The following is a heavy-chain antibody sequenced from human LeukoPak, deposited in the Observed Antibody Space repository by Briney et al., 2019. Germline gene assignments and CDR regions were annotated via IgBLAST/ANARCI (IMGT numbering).Heavy chain of an antibody. J-gene: IGHJ4*02. CDR2: IWYDGSNK. CDR1: GFTFSSYG. D-gene: IGHD4-23*01. V-gene: IGHV3-30*19. CDR3: ARDLGGNHFYYFDY. Sequence: PGGSLRLSCAASGFTFSSYGMHWVRQAPGKGLEWVAVIWYDGSNKYYADSVKGRFTISRDNSKNTLYLQMNSLRAEDTAVYYCARDLGGNHFYYFDYWGQGTLVTVSS.